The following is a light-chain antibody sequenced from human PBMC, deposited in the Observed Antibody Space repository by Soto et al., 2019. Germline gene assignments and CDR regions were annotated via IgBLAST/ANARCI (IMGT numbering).Light chain of an antibody. J-gene: IGLJ1*01. Sequence: XSALTQPPSASGSPGQSVTISCTGTNSDVGGYNYVSWYQQHPGKAPKLMIYEVNKRPSGVPDRFSGSKSGNTASLTVSGLQAEDEAYYYCSSYAGSNNFGVFGTGTKVTVL. V-gene: IGLV2-8*01. CDR3: SSYAGSNNFGV. CDR1: NSDVGGYNY. CDR2: EVN.